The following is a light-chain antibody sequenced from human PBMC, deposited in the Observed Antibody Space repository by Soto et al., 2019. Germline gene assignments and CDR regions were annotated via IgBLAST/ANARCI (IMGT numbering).Light chain of an antibody. CDR3: QQADSFPLT. CDR1: QSISSW. V-gene: IGKV1-5*01. Sequence: DVHMSQSPSTLSASVAVRVSIPSRASQSISSWLAWYQQKPGKAPKLLIYGASSLESGVPSRFSGSGSGTDFTLTISSLQPDDFATYYCQQADSFPLTFGQGTKVDIK. CDR2: GAS. J-gene: IGKJ1*01.